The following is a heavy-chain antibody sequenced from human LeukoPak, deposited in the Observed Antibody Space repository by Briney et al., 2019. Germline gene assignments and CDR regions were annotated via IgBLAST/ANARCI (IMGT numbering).Heavy chain of an antibody. V-gene: IGHV3-7*01. CDR3: ARDSWVRAVAGRGAFDI. CDR1: GFTFSSYW. J-gene: IGHJ3*02. CDR2: IKQDGSEK. D-gene: IGHD6-19*01. Sequence: PGGSLRLSCAASGFTFSSYWMSWVRQAPGKGLEWVANIKQDGSEKYYVDSVKGRFTISRDNAKNSLYLQMNSPRAEDTAVYYCARDSWVRAVAGRGAFDIWGQGTMVTVSS.